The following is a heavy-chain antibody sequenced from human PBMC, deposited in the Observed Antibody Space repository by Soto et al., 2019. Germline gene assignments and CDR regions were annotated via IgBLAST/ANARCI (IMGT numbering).Heavy chain of an antibody. CDR2: IYYSGST. Sequence: SETLSLTCTVSGGSISSSSYYWGWIRQPPGKGLEWIGSIYYSGSTYYNPSLKSRVTISVDTSKNQFSLRLSSVTAADTAVYYCARTSGNYDFWSGFRIKGEGLNWFDPWGQGTLVTVSS. J-gene: IGHJ5*02. CDR3: ARTSGNYDFWSGFRIKGEGLNWFDP. D-gene: IGHD3-3*01. V-gene: IGHV4-39*01. CDR1: GGSISSSSYY.